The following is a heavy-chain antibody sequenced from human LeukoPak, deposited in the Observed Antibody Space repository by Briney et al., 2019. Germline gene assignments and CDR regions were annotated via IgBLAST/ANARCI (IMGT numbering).Heavy chain of an antibody. D-gene: IGHD3-22*01. V-gene: IGHV3-23*01. Sequence: SGGSLRLSCAASGCTFSNYAMSWVRQAPRKGLEWVSSITGNALNTYQADFIKSRFTISRDDSKNTLYLHLSSLRVEDTAVYYCAKLQDFYDNSGYSYFDNWGQGTLVTVSS. CDR3: AKLQDFYDNSGYSYFDN. CDR1: GCTFSNYA. CDR2: ITGNALNT. J-gene: IGHJ4*02.